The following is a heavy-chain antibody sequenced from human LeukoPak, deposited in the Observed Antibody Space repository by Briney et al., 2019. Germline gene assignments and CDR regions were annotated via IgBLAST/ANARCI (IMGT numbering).Heavy chain of an antibody. CDR3: VSGYCSSTSSRFAY. CDR2: MTSNGGST. V-gene: IGHV3-64D*06. CDR1: GFTFSSCG. D-gene: IGHD2-2*01. Sequence: ARGSLRLSCSASGFTFSSCGMHWVCQAPGKGLEYVSSMTSNGGSTYYADSVKGRFTISRDNSKNTLFLQMSSLRAEDSAVYYCVSGYCSSTSSRFAYWGQGTLVTVSS. J-gene: IGHJ4*02.